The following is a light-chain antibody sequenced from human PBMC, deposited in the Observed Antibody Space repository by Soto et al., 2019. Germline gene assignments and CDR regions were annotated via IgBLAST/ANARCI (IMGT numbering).Light chain of an antibody. V-gene: IGKV1-5*03. Sequence: DIQMTQSPSTLSASVGDRVTITCRASQSINTWLAWHQQKPGKAPKLLIYKASTLESGVPSRFSGSGSGTEFTLTSTSLQPDYFATYYCQQYYSYWTFGQGTKVEIK. J-gene: IGKJ1*01. CDR3: QQYYSYWT. CDR2: KAS. CDR1: QSINTW.